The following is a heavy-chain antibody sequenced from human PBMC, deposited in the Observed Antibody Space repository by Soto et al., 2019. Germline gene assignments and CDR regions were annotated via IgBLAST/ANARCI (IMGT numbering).Heavy chain of an antibody. Sequence: PSQTLSLTCAMSGDSVSSNSAAWNLIRQSPSRGLEWLGRTYYKSKWNNDYALSVKSRITINPDTSKNQFSLHLYSVTPEDTAVYYCTGITWFRGMDVWGQGTPVTVSS. CDR3: TGITWFRGMDV. J-gene: IGHJ6*02. CDR2: TYYKSKWNN. V-gene: IGHV6-1*01. CDR1: GDSVSSNSAA. D-gene: IGHD3-10*01.